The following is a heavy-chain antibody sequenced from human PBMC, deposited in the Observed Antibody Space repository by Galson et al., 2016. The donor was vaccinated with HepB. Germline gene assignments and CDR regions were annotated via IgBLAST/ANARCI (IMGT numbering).Heavy chain of an antibody. D-gene: IGHD6-19*01. V-gene: IGHV2-26*01. J-gene: IGHJ4*02. Sequence: PALVKPTQTLTLTCTVSGFSLTNPRMGVSWIRQTPGKALEWLAHMFSNDEKSYSSSLQNRLTISQDTSKSQVVLTMTNMDPVDAGTYYCARRVGWYGYFDHWGQGTLVTVSS. CDR2: MFSNDEK. CDR3: ARRVGWYGYFDH. CDR1: GFSLTNPRMG.